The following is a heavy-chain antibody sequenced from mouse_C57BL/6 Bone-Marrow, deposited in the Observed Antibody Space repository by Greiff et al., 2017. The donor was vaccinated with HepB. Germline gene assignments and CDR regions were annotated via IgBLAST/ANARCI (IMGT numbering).Heavy chain of an antibody. CDR2: IYPRSGNT. CDR1: GYTFTSYG. D-gene: IGHD2-4*01. V-gene: IGHV1-81*01. CDR3: ASPYYDYDEGAFDY. Sequence: VQLQQSGAELARPGASVKLSCKASGYTFTSYGISWVKQRTGQGLEWIGEIYPRSGNTYYNEKFKGKATLTADKSSSTAYMELRSLTSEDSAVYFCASPYYDYDEGAFDYWGQGTTLTVSS. J-gene: IGHJ2*01.